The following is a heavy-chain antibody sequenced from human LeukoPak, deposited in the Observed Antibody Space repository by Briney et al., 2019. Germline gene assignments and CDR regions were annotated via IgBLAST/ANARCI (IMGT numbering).Heavy chain of an antibody. Sequence: ASVKVSCKASGGTFSSYAIIWVRQAPGQGLKWMGGIIPIFGTANYAQKFQGRVTITADESTSTAYMELSSLRSEDTAVYYCAIWCSGGSCYSGGAFDIWGQGTMVTVSS. D-gene: IGHD2-15*01. J-gene: IGHJ3*02. CDR2: IIPIFGTA. CDR1: GGTFSSYA. V-gene: IGHV1-69*01. CDR3: AIWCSGGSCYSGGAFDI.